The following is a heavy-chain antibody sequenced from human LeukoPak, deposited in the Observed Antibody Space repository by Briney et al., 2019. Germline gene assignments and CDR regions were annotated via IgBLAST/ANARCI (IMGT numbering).Heavy chain of an antibody. D-gene: IGHD2-2*01. CDR2: ISYDGSNK. Sequence: GGSLRLSCAASGFTFSSYAMSWVRQAPGKGLEWVAVISYDGSNKYYVDSVKGRFTISRDNSKNTLYLQMNSLRAEDTAVYYCARDRCSSTSCYGRGYYYYGMDVWGQGTTVTVSS. CDR1: GFTFSSYA. J-gene: IGHJ6*02. CDR3: ARDRCSSTSCYGRGYYYYGMDV. V-gene: IGHV3-30-3*01.